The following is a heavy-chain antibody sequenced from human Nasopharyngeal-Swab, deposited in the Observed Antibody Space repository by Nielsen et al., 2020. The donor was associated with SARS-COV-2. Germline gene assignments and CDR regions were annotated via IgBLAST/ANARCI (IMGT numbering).Heavy chain of an antibody. D-gene: IGHD6-13*01. V-gene: IGHV3-30*03. CDR2: ISYDGSNK. J-gene: IGHJ4*02. CDR1: GFTFSSYG. CDR3: ARAFSSSWSSFDY. Sequence: GESLKISCAASGFTFSSYGMHWVRQAPGKGLEWVAVISYDGSNKYYADSVKGRFTISRDNSKNTLYLQMNSLRAEDTALYYCARAFSSSWSSFDYWGQGTLVTVSS.